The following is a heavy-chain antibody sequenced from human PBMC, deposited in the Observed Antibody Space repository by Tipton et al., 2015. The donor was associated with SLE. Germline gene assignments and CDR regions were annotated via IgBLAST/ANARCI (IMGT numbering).Heavy chain of an antibody. CDR3: ARYSYFAAAFDI. Sequence: TLSLTYTVSGGSMTTGSYFWTWIRQPAGKGPEYIGRIYSTGDINYNPALKSRVTILADTSKDQFSLKLSSVTAADTAMYYCARYSYFAAAFDIWGQGTLVTVSS. V-gene: IGHV4-61*02. CDR1: GGSMTTGSYF. J-gene: IGHJ3*02. D-gene: IGHD5-18*01. CDR2: IYSTGDI.